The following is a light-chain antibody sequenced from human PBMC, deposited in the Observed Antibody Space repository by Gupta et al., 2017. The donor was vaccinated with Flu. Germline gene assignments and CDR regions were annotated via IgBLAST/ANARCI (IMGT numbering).Light chain of an antibody. J-gene: IGLJ2*01. CDR2: DVS. V-gene: IGLV2-14*01. CDR1: SSDVGGYNS. Sequence: QSALTQPASVSGSPGQSITISCTGTSSDVGGYNSVSWFQQHPGKAPKLMVFDVSDRPSGVSSRFSGSKSANTASLTISGLQAEDEADYYCSSYTSSGTRVFGGGTKLTVL. CDR3: SSYTSSGTRV.